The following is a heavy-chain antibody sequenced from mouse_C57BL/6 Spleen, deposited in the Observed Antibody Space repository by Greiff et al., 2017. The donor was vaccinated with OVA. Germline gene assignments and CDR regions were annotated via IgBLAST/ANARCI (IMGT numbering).Heavy chain of an antibody. J-gene: IGHJ1*03. Sequence: EVQRVESGGGLVQPGGSMKLSCAASGFTFSDASMDWVRQSPEKGLEWVAEIRNKANNHATYYAESVKGRFTISRDDSKSSVYLQMNSLRAEDTGIYYCTTLGRSWYFDVWGTGTTVTVSS. V-gene: IGHV6-6*01. CDR1: GFTFSDAS. CDR3: TTLGRSWYFDV. CDR2: IRNKANNHAT. D-gene: IGHD4-1*01.